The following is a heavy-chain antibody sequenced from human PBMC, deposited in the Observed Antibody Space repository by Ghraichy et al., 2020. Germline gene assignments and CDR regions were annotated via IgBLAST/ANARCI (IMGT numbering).Heavy chain of an antibody. V-gene: IGHV3-7*02. CDR1: GFTFSSYW. CDR3: VGGSIKHGFDI. J-gene: IGHJ3*02. D-gene: IGHD3-16*01. CDR2: IKQDGSEK. Sequence: GALRLSCAASGFTFSSYWMSWVRQAPGKGLEWVANIKQDGSEKYYVDSVKGRFTISRDNAKNSLNLQMNSLRAEDTAVYYCVGGSIKHGFDIWGQGTMVTVSS.